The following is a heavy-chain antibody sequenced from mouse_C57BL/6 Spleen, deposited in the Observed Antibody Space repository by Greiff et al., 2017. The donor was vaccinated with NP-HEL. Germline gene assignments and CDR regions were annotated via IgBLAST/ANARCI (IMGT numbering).Heavy chain of an antibody. V-gene: IGHV1-64*01. Sequence: VQLQQPRAELVKPGASVKLSCKASGYTFTSYWMHWVKQRPGQGLEWIGMIHPNSGSTNYNEKFKSKATLTVDKSSSTAYMQLSSLTSEDSAVYYCARSNEVVAPLDVWGTGTTVTVSS. CDR2: IHPNSGST. CDR1: GYTFTSYW. J-gene: IGHJ1*03. CDR3: ARSNEVVAPLDV. D-gene: IGHD1-1*01.